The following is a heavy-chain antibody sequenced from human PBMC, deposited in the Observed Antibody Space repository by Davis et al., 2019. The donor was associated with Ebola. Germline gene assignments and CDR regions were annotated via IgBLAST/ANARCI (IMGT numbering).Heavy chain of an antibody. V-gene: IGHV4-34*01. CDR2: INHSGST. CDR1: GGSFSGYY. D-gene: IGHD5-24*01. Sequence: PSETLSLTCAIYGGSFSGYYWSWIRQPPGKGLKWIGEINHSGSTSYNPSLKSRVTISVDTSKNQFSLKLSSVTAADTAVYYCARGARKMATITVFDYWGQGTLVTVSS. CDR3: ARGARKMATITVFDY. J-gene: IGHJ4*02.